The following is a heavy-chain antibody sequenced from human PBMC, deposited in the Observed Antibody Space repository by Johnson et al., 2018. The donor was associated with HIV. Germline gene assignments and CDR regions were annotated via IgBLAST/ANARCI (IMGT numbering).Heavy chain of an antibody. CDR1: GFTFSSYA. CDR2: ISYDGSNK. V-gene: IGHV3-30-3*01. Sequence: QVQLVESGGGVVQPGRSLRLSCAASGFTFSSYAMHWVRQAPGKGLEWVAVISYDGSNKYYADSVKGRFTIYRDNSKNTLYLQMNSLRAEDTAVYYCARDKIRGYPRRDAFDIWGQGTMVTVSS. D-gene: IGHD3-22*01. CDR3: ARDKIRGYPRRDAFDI. J-gene: IGHJ3*02.